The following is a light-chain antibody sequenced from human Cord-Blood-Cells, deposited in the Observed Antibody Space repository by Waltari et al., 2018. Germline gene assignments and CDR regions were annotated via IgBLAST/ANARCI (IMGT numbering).Light chain of an antibody. V-gene: IGKV1-39*01. Sequence: DIQMTQSPSSLSASVGDIVTITCRASQSISSYLNWYQQKPGKAPKLPIYAASSLQSGVPSRFSGSGSGTDFTLTISSLQPEDFATYYCQQSYSTRWTFGQGTKVEIK. CDR1: QSISSY. CDR2: AAS. J-gene: IGKJ1*01. CDR3: QQSYSTRWT.